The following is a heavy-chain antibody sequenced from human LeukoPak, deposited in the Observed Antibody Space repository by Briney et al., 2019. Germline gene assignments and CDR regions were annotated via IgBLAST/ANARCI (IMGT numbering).Heavy chain of an antibody. CDR1: GFAFSSYS. Sequence: PGGSLRLSCAASGFAFSSYSMNWVRQAPGKGLEWVSSISSSSSYIYYADSVKGRFTISRDNAKNSLYLQMNSLGAEDTAVYYCANFYGSGEGDAFDIWGQGTMVTVSS. J-gene: IGHJ3*02. CDR2: ISSSSSYI. V-gene: IGHV3-21*04. CDR3: ANFYGSGEGDAFDI. D-gene: IGHD3-10*01.